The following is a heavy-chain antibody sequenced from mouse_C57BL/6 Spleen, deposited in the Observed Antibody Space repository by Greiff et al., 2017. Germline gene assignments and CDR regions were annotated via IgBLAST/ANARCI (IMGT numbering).Heavy chain of an antibody. V-gene: IGHV6-3*01. Sequence: EVKLMESGGGLVQPGGSMKLSCVASGFTFSNYWMNWVRQSPEKGLEWVAQIRLKSDNYATHYAESVKGRFTISRDDSKSSVYLQMNNLRAEDTGIYYCTDDYDGEDYWGQGTTLTVSS. D-gene: IGHD2-4*01. CDR2: IRLKSDNYAT. CDR3: TDDYDGEDY. CDR1: GFTFSNYW. J-gene: IGHJ2*01.